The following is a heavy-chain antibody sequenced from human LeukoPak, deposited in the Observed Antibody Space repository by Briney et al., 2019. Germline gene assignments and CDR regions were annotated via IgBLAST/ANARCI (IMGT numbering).Heavy chain of an antibody. D-gene: IGHD2-2*01. CDR2: INPNSGGT. V-gene: IGHV1-2*02. J-gene: IGHJ4*02. Sequence: ASVKVSCKAFGYTFTGYYMHWVRQAPGQGLEWMGWINPNSGGTNYAQKFQGRVTMTRDTSISTAYMELSRLRSDDTAVYYCARVGVVPAKRTPLDYWGRGTLVTVSS. CDR1: GYTFTGYY. CDR3: ARVGVVPAKRTPLDY.